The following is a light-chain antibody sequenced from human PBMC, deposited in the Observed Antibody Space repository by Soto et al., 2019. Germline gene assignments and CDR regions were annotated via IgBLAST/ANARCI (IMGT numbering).Light chain of an antibody. Sequence: QSVLTQPPSASGTPGQRVTLSCSGSSSSIGSNTVNWYQQLPGTAPKLLIYGHNQRPSGVPDRFSGSKSGTSASLAISGLQFEDEADYYCSAWHDSLNGRLFGGGTKLTVL. V-gene: IGLV1-44*01. CDR1: SSSIGSNT. J-gene: IGLJ2*01. CDR2: GHN. CDR3: SAWHDSLNGRL.